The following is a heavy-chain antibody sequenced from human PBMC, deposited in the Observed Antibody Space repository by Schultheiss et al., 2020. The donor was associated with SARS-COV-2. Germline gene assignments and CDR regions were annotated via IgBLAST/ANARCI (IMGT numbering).Heavy chain of an antibody. CDR1: GFTFSSYS. V-gene: IGHV3-33*08. J-gene: IGHJ3*02. D-gene: IGHD3-22*01. Sequence: GGSLRLSCAASGFTFSSYSMNWVRQAPGKGLEWVAVIWYDGSNKYYADSVKGRFTISRDNSKNTLYLQMNSLRAEDTAVYYCTTARSGYLGFDIWGQGTMVTVSS. CDR2: IWYDGSNK. CDR3: TTARSGYLGFDI.